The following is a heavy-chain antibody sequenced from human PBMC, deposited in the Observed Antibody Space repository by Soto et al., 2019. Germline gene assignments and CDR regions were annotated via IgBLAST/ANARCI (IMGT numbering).Heavy chain of an antibody. D-gene: IGHD6-13*01. CDR2: ISANGGSP. CDR1: GFKFSNFV. CDR3: AKGSSSYSNSYHAQDV. J-gene: IGHJ6*02. Sequence: GGSLRLSCAASGFKFSNFVMSWVRRCPGKGLEWVSVISANGGSPYYSGSVQGRFTIARGNSDNTVFLQMNSLRADDTAIYYCAKGSSSYSNSYHAQDVWGQGTAVTVSS. V-gene: IGHV3-23*01.